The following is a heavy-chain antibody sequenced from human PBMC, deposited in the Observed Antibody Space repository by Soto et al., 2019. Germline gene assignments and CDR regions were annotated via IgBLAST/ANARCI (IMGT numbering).Heavy chain of an antibody. CDR1: GYTFTSYA. D-gene: IGHD5-12*01. J-gene: IGHJ6*02. Sequence: ASVKVSCKASGYTFTSYAMHWVRQAPGQRLEWMGWINAGNGNTKYSQKFQGRVTITRDTSASTAYMELSSLRSEDTAVYYCARDSIVATISYYYGMDVWGQGTTVTVSS. V-gene: IGHV1-3*01. CDR2: INAGNGNT. CDR3: ARDSIVATISYYYGMDV.